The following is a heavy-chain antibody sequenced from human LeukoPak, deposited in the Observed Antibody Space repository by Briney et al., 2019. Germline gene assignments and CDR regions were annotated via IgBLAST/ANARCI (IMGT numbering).Heavy chain of an antibody. CDR1: GGSFSGYY. D-gene: IGHD4-23*01. Sequence: SETLSLTCAVYGGSFSGYYWSWLRQPPGKGLEWIGEINHSGSTNYNPSLKSRVTISVETSKNQFSLKLSSVTAADTAVYYCARNSSPYYYYCYMDVWGKGTTVTVSS. V-gene: IGHV4-34*01. J-gene: IGHJ6*03. CDR3: ARNSSPYYYYCYMDV. CDR2: INHSGST.